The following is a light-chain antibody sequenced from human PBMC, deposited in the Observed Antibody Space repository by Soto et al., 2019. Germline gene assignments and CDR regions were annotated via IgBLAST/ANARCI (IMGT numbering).Light chain of an antibody. V-gene: IGKV3-20*01. Sequence: EIVFTQSPGTLSLSPGERATPSCRASQSVSSSYLAWYQQKPGQAPRLLIYGASSRATGIPDRFSGSGSGTDFTLTISRLEPEDFAVYYCQQYGSSPTFGQGTRLEIK. CDR1: QSVSSSY. CDR3: QQYGSSPT. CDR2: GAS. J-gene: IGKJ5*01.